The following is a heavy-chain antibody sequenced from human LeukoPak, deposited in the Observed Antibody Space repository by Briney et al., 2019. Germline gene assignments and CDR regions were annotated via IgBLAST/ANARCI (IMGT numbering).Heavy chain of an antibody. Sequence: SKTLSLTCAVYGGSFSGYYWSWIRQPPGKGLEWIGEINHSGSTNYNPSLKSRVTISVDTSKNQFSLKLSSVTTADTAVYYCARGLITVLRYFDWLPRDTAYWGQVILVTVSS. V-gene: IGHV4-34*01. J-gene: IGHJ4*02. CDR1: GGSFSGYY. CDR3: ARGLITVLRYFDWLPRDTAY. CDR2: INHSGST. D-gene: IGHD3-9*01.